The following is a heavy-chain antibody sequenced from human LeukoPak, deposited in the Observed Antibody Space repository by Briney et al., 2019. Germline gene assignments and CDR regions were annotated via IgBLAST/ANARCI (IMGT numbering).Heavy chain of an antibody. Sequence: SETLSLTCAVYGGSFSGYYWSWIRQPPGKGLEWIGEINHSGSTNYNPSLKSRVTISVDTSKNQFSLKLSSVTAADTAVYYCASTSSHRDGYHIGPLYYWGQGTLVTVSS. V-gene: IGHV4-34*01. D-gene: IGHD5-24*01. J-gene: IGHJ4*02. CDR3: ASTSSHRDGYHIGPLYY. CDR2: INHSGST. CDR1: GGSFSGYY.